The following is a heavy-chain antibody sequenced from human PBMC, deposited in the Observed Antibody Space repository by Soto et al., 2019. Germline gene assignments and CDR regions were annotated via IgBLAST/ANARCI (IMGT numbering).Heavy chain of an antibody. J-gene: IGHJ4*02. CDR3: ARGVTAGVDY. CDR2: MEPSSGRT. D-gene: IGHD1-26*01. CDR1: GYSFTGLD. Sequence: QVQLVQSGAEARVPGASVKVSCKASGYSFTGLDINWVRQTTGQGLEWMGWMEPSSGRTGYAQKCQGRDTMTRDTSINTAYMELSSLTSDDTAFYYCARGVTAGVDYWGQGTLVTVSS. V-gene: IGHV1-8*01.